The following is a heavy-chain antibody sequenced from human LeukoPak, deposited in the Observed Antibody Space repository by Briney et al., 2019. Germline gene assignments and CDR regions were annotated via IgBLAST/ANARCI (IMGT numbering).Heavy chain of an antibody. CDR3: ARPPYDSGWGFDY. CDR1: GGSISSYY. Sequence: SETLSLTCTVSGGSISSYYWSWIRQPPGKGLEWIGYIYYTGSTNSNPSLKSRVTISIDTSKNQFSLKLSSVTAADTAVYYCARPPYDSGWGFDYWGQGTLVTVSS. V-gene: IGHV4-59*01. J-gene: IGHJ4*02. CDR2: IYYTGST. D-gene: IGHD6-19*01.